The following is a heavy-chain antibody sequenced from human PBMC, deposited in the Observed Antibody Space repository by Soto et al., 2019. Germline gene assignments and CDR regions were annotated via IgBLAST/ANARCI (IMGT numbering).Heavy chain of an antibody. CDR1: GGSFNNDY. J-gene: IGHJ5*01. D-gene: IGHD3-22*01. CDR2: IFHSGIT. Sequence: SETLSLTCTISGGSFNNDYWTWIRQSPGKGLEWIGYIFHSGITDYNPSVKSRVTISIDKSKNLFSLKLTSVTAADTAVYYCARDRYFYDSAGYYRTLDSWGQGIMVTVYS. V-gene: IGHV4-59*01. CDR3: ARDRYFYDSAGYYRTLDS.